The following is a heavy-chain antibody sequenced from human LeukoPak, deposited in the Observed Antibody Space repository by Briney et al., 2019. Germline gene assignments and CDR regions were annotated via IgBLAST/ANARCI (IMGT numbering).Heavy chain of an antibody. J-gene: IGHJ4*02. CDR3: ARASDSSGYYAPQHYFDY. CDR2: INPGGGST. Sequence: GASVKVSCKASGYTFTSYYMHWVRQAPGQGLEWMGIINPGGGSTSYAQKFQGRVTMTRDTSTSTVYMELSSLRSEDTAVYYCARASDSSGYYAPQHYFDYWGQGTLVTVSS. D-gene: IGHD3-22*01. V-gene: IGHV1-46*03. CDR1: GYTFTSYY.